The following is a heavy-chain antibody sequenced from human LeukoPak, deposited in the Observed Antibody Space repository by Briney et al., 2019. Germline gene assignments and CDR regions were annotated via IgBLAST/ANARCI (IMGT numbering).Heavy chain of an antibody. CDR2: IYSGGST. CDR3: ARDLGSSSWYSTWGAP. Sequence: GGSLRLSCAASGFTFSDYSMNWVRQAPGKGLEWVSVIYSGGSTYYADSVKGRFTISRDNSKNTLYLQMNSLRAEDTAVYYCARDLGSSSWYSTWGAPWGQGALVTVSS. D-gene: IGHD6-13*01. V-gene: IGHV3-53*01. J-gene: IGHJ5*02. CDR1: GFTFSDYS.